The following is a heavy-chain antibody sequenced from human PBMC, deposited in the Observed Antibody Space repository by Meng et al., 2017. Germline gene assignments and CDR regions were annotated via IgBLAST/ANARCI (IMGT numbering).Heavy chain of an antibody. V-gene: IGHV4-39*07. Sequence: SETLSLTCTVSGGSISCSSYYWGSIRQPPGKGLEWIVSLYYSGSTYYNPSLKIRVTISVDTSKNQFSLKLSSVTAADTAVYYCATDRLRQRIYGDYPEIWGQGTMVTVSS. CDR2: LYYSGST. D-gene: IGHD4-17*01. CDR3: ATDRLRQRIYGDYPEI. J-gene: IGHJ3*02. CDR1: GGSISCSSYY.